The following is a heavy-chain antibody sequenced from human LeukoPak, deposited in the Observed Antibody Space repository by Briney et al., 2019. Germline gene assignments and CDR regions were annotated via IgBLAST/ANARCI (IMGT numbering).Heavy chain of an antibody. Sequence: GGSLRLSCAASGFTFSSYWMSWVRQAPGKGLEWVANINQDGSEKYYVDSVKGRFTISRDNAKNSLYLQMNSLRAEDTAVYYFARDRSGLYYYYYMDVWGKGTTVTVSS. J-gene: IGHJ6*03. CDR1: GFTFSSYW. CDR3: ARDRSGLYYYYYMDV. V-gene: IGHV3-7*01. CDR2: INQDGSEK. D-gene: IGHD3/OR15-3a*01.